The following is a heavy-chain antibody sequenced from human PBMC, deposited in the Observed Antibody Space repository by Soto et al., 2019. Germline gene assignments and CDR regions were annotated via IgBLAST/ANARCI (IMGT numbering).Heavy chain of an antibody. Sequence: QVQLVESGGGLVKPGGSLRLSCAASGFTFSDYYMSWIRQAPGNGLEWVSYISSSGSTIYYADSVKGQFTVSRDNAKNSLYLQRNSLRDEDTAVYYCAGPGVVAGDAFDIWGPGTMVTVSS. CDR1: GFTFSDYY. V-gene: IGHV3-11*01. J-gene: IGHJ3*02. CDR3: AGPGVVAGDAFDI. D-gene: IGHD2-15*01. CDR2: ISSSGSTI.